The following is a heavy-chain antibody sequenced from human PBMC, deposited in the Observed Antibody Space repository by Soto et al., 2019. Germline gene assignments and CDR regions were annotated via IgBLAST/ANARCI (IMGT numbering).Heavy chain of an antibody. J-gene: IGHJ6*02. Sequence: EVPLVESGGGLVQPGGSLRLSCAASGFTFSSYWMSWVRQAPGKGLEWVANIKQDGSEKYYVDSVKGRFTISRDNAKNSLYLQMNSLRAEDTAVYYCARVGYTAMVSYYYYYGMDVWGQGTTVTVSS. CDR1: GFTFSSYW. CDR3: ARVGYTAMVSYYYYYGMDV. CDR2: IKQDGSEK. D-gene: IGHD5-18*01. V-gene: IGHV3-7*01.